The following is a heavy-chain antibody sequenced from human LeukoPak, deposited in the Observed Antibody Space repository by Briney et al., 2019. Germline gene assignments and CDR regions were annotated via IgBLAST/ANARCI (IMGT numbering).Heavy chain of an antibody. CDR2: ISSSGSTM. CDR3: ARDSSHYLGSSDY. CDR1: GFTFSNYG. V-gene: IGHV3-48*01. D-gene: IGHD6-6*01. J-gene: IGHJ4*02. Sequence: GGSLRLSCAASGFTFSNYGVNWVRQSPGKGLEWVSYISSSGSTMYYADSMKGRFTISRDNTKNTLNLQMNSLRPDDTAIYYCARDSSHYLGSSDYWGQGALVTVSS.